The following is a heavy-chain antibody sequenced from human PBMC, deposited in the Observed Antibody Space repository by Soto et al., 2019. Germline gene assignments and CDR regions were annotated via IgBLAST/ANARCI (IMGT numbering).Heavy chain of an antibody. CDR3: ARVPDLDYCSRTSCLYYFDY. CDR1: EFIFSSCD. J-gene: IGHJ4*02. D-gene: IGHD2-2*01. CDR2: IWYHGTDD. Sequence: GGSLRLSCPASEFIFSSCDIYWVRQTPGKGLEWVPIIWYHGTDDSSTGSVKGRFTISRDSSKNSLYLQVNSLRAEDTAVYYWARVPDLDYCSRTSCLYYFDYWGQGALVTVSS. V-gene: IGHV3-33*07.